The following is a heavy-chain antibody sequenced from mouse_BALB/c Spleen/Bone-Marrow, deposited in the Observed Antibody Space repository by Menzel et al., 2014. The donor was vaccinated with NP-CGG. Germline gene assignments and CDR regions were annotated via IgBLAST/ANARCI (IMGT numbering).Heavy chain of an antibody. V-gene: IGHV4-1*02. CDR1: GFDFSGFW. J-gene: IGHJ3*01. CDR2: INPDSSTI. Sequence: EVMLVESGGGLVQPGGSLKLSCAAPGFDFSGFWMGWVRQAPGKGLEWIGEINPDSSTINYTPSLKDRFIISRDNAKNTLYLQMSKVRSEDTALYYCARLGYYGGFAYWGQGTLVTVSA. D-gene: IGHD2-3*01. CDR3: ARLGYYGGFAY.